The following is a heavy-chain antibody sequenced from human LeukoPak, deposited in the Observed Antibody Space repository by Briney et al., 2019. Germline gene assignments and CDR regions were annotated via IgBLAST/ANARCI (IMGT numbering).Heavy chain of an antibody. Sequence: GGSLRLSCAASGFTFSSYAMHWVRQAPGKGLEWVAVISYDGSNKYYADSVKGRFTISRDNSKNTLYLQMNSLRAEDTAVYYCARDDTVLIGADSWGQGTLVTVSS. V-gene: IGHV3-30-3*01. D-gene: IGHD4-23*01. CDR3: ARDDTVLIGADS. CDR2: ISYDGSNK. CDR1: GFTFSSYA. J-gene: IGHJ4*02.